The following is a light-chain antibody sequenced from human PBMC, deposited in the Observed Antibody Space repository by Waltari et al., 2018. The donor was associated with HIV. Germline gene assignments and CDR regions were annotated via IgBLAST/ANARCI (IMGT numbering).Light chain of an antibody. Sequence: QSALTQPASVSGSPGQSITISCTGTPNAGGRYEYVSWYHPHPGKAPKLLIYDVTYRPSGVSTRFSGSKSGNTASLTVSGLQAEDEADYYCNSYTSTDRWVFGGGTKLTVL. V-gene: IGLV2-14*03. CDR2: DVT. J-gene: IGLJ3*02. CDR1: PNAGGRYEY. CDR3: NSYTSTDRWV.